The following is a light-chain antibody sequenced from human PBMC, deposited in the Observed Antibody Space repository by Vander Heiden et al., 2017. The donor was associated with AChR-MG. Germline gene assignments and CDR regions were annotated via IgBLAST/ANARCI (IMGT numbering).Light chain of an antibody. Sequence: SDVLTQPPPVSMAPGQTARLTCGGTNIDRKSVHWYQQKAGQAPVLVVYDDSHRPSGIPERFSGSNFGNMATLTISSVEAGDEADYYCQVWESSSDRPLFGGGTKLTVL. CDR1: NIDRKS. CDR2: DDS. CDR3: QVWESSSDRPL. J-gene: IGLJ2*01. V-gene: IGLV3-21*02.